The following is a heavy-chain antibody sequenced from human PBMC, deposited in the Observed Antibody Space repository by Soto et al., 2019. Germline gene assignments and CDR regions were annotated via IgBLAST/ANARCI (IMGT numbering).Heavy chain of an antibody. CDR2: MNPNSGNT. J-gene: IGHJ5*02. CDR1: GYTFTSYD. Sequence: QVQLVQSGAEVKKPGASVKVSCKSSGYTFTSYDINWVRQATGQGLEWMGWMNPNSGNTAYAQKFQGRVTMTRNTSISTAYMELSSLRSEDTAVYYCVRETTMGHLAGFDPWGQGTLVTVSS. D-gene: IGHD5-18*01. CDR3: VRETTMGHLAGFDP. V-gene: IGHV1-8*01.